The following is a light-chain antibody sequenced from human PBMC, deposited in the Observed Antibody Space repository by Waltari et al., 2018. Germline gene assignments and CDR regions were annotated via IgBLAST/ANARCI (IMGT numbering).Light chain of an antibody. CDR1: NLGNTF. CDR3: LAWDFSTAWT. CDR2: QDK. V-gene: IGLV3-1*01. Sequence: SSGLTQPPSVSVSTGQTATITCSGSNLGNTFASWYQQRPGQSPVLVIYQDKKRPSGIPERFSGSNSGYTATLTISGARPMDEADYYCLAWDFSTAWTFGTGTRVTVL. J-gene: IGLJ1*01.